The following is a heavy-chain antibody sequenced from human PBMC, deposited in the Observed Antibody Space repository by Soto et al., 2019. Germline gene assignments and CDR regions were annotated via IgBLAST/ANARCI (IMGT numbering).Heavy chain of an antibody. D-gene: IGHD4-17*01. V-gene: IGHV3-33*01. Sequence: GGSLRLSCAASGFTFSSYGMHWVRQAPGKGLEWVAVIWYDGSNKYYADSVKGRFTISRDNSKNTLYLQMNSLRAEDTAVYYCASSYGDYVGWFDPRGQGTLVTVSS. CDR1: GFTFSSYG. CDR2: IWYDGSNK. CDR3: ASSYGDYVGWFDP. J-gene: IGHJ5*02.